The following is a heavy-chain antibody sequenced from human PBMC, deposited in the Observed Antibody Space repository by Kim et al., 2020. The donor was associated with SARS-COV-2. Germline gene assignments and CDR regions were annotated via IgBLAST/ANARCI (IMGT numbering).Heavy chain of an antibody. CDR1: GGTFSSYA. V-gene: IGHV1-69*13. J-gene: IGHJ5*02. Sequence: SVKVSCKASGGTFSSYAISWVRQAPGQGLEWMGGIIPIFGTANYAQKFQGRVTITADESTSTAYMELSSLRSEDTAVYYCARSTRGDYYDSRGWFDPWGQGTLVTVSS. CDR3: ARSTRGDYYDSRGWFDP. D-gene: IGHD3-22*01. CDR2: IIPIFGTA.